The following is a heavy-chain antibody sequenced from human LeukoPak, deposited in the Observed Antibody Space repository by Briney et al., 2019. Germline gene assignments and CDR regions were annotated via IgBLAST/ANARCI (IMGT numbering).Heavy chain of an antibody. V-gene: IGHV3-66*01. Sequence: GGSLRLSCAASGLTLTSNYMSWVRQAPGKGLEWVSVIYSGGSTFYADSVKGRFTISRDNSKNTVYLQMNSLRAEDTAVYYCAREDYYGSGSWDWGQGTMVTVSS. CDR2: IYSGGST. D-gene: IGHD3-10*01. CDR3: AREDYYGSGSWD. J-gene: IGHJ3*01. CDR1: GLTLTSNY.